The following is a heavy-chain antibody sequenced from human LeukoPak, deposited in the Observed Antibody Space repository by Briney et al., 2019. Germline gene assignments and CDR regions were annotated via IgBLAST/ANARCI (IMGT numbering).Heavy chain of an antibody. J-gene: IGHJ5*02. CDR3: ARSLRYRSGGSCYVNWFDP. D-gene: IGHD2-15*01. Sequence: PSETLSLTCAVSGGSISSGGYSWSWIRQPPGKGLEWIGYIYHSGSTYYNPSLKSRVTISVDRSKNQFSLKLSSVTATDTAVYYCARSLRYRSGGSCYVNWFDPWGQGTLVTVSS. CDR2: IYHSGST. V-gene: IGHV4-30-2*01. CDR1: GGSISSGGYS.